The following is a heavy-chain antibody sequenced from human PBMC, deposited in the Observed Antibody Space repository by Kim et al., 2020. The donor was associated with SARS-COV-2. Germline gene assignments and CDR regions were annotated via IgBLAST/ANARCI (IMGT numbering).Heavy chain of an antibody. J-gene: IGHJ6*02. Sequence: GGSLRLSCAASGFTFSSYWMSWVRQAPGNGLEWVANIKQDGSEKYYVDSVKGRFTISRDNAKNSLYLQMNSLRAEDTAVYYCAREGRRIRDYYYYYYGMDVWGQGTTVTVSS. CDR3: AREGRRIRDYYYYYYGMDV. CDR2: IKQDGSEK. CDR1: GFTFSSYW. V-gene: IGHV3-7*01. D-gene: IGHD2-15*01.